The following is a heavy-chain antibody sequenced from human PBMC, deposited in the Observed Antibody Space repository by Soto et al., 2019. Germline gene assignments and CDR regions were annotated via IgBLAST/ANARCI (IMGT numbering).Heavy chain of an antibody. J-gene: IGHJ6*02. Sequence: QVQLVQSGAEVKKPGSSVKVSCKASVGTFSSYTISWVRPAPGQGLEWMGRIIPILGIANYAQKFQGRVTITADKSTSTAYMELSSLRSEDTAVYYCASLMSSGYYYGMDVWGQGTTVTVSS. D-gene: IGHD3-10*01. CDR2: IIPILGIA. CDR3: ASLMSSGYYYGMDV. CDR1: VGTFSSYT. V-gene: IGHV1-69*02.